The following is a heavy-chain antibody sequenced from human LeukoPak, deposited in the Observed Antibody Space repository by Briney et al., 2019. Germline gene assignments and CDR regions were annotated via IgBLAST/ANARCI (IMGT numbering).Heavy chain of an antibody. CDR2: INHSGST. J-gene: IGHJ4*02. CDR1: GGSFSGYY. D-gene: IGHD3-10*01. CDR3: ARGRVWGLVRGVKYDY. Sequence: SETLSLTCAVYGGSFSGYYWSWIRQPPGKGLEWIGEINHSGSTNYNPSLKSRVTISVDTSKNQFSLKLSSVTAADTAVYYCARGRVWGLVRGVKYDYWGQGTLVTVPS. V-gene: IGHV4-34*01.